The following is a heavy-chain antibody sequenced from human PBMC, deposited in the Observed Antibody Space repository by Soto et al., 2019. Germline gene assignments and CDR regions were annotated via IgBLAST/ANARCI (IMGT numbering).Heavy chain of an antibody. J-gene: IGHJ5*02. Sequence: QVQLLQSGAEVKEPGASVRVSCKASGYTFNNYAVSWVRQAPGQGLEWMGWYNPVIAYGQSAKKCQGRVSMTTDTSTNTAYMELKSIRSDATAVYYCARNSSDFYGWLDPWGQGTLVTVSS. D-gene: IGHD2-21*02. V-gene: IGHV1-18*04. CDR2: YNPVIAYG. CDR1: GYTFNNYA. CDR3: ARNSSDFYGWLDP.